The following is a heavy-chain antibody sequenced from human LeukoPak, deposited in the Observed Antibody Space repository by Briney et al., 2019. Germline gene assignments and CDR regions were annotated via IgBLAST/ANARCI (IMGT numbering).Heavy chain of an antibody. Sequence: GSSVKVSCKASGGTFSSYAISWVRQAPGQGLEWMGGIIPIFGTANYAQKFQGRVTITADESTSTAYMELSSLRSEDTAVSYCARELETLYYFDYWGQGTLVTVSS. CDR2: IIPIFGTA. J-gene: IGHJ4*02. V-gene: IGHV1-69*01. CDR3: ARELETLYYFDY. D-gene: IGHD1-1*01. CDR1: GGTFSSYA.